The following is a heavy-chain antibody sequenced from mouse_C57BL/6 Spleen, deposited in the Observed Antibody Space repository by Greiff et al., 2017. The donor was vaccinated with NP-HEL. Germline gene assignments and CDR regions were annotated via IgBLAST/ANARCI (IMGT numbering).Heavy chain of an antibody. CDR3: ARPHGSSYAMDY. V-gene: IGHV5-12*01. CDR1: GFTFSDYY. CDR2: ISNGGGST. J-gene: IGHJ4*01. Sequence: EVQRVESGGGLVQPGGSLKLSCAASGFTFSDYYMYWVRQTPEKRLEWVAYISNGGGSTYYPDTVKGRFTISRDNAKNTLYLQMSRLKSEDTAMYYCARPHGSSYAMDYWGQGTSVTVSS. D-gene: IGHD1-1*01.